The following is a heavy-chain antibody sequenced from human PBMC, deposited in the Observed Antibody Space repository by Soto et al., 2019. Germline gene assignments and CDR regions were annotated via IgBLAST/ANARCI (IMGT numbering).Heavy chain of an antibody. V-gene: IGHV3-23*01. CDR1: GFTFNSYA. CDR3: AKSLAYGVQAHYFDY. D-gene: IGHD4-17*01. CDR2: ISGSGTST. J-gene: IGHJ4*02. Sequence: EVQLLESGGGLVQPGGSLRLSCAASGFTFNSYAMSWVRQAPGKGLEWVSAISGSGTSTYYADSVKGRFTISRDNSGNTLFLQVSSLRAEDTAVYYCAKSLAYGVQAHYFDYWGQGTLVTVSS.